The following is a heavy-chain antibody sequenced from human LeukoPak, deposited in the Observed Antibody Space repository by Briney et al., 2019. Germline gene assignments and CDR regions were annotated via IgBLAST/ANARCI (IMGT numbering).Heavy chain of an antibody. V-gene: IGHV4-61*10. J-gene: IGHJ6*03. CDR2: IYYSGST. D-gene: IGHD2-15*01. Sequence: SETLSLTCTVSGGSISSGSYYWSWIRQPAGKGLEWIGYIYYSGSTNYNPSLKSRVTISVDTSKNQFSLKLSSVTAADTAVYYCARGAREAATILYYYYYMDVWGKGTTVTVSS. CDR3: ARGAREAATILYYYYYMDV. CDR1: GGSISSGSYY.